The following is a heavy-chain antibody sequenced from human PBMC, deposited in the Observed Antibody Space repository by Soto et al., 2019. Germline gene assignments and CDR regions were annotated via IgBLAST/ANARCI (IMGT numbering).Heavy chain of an antibody. V-gene: IGHV3-30*09. CDR2: ISYDGSDK. Sequence: VQLVESGGGEVQPGRSLRLSCAASGFKYTDFALHWVRQAPGKGLEWVAIISYDGSDKYYAHSVKGRFVISRDNPKNTLYLEMNSLRPEDTAVYFCARRDWDSYYAIDVWGRGTTVTVFS. J-gene: IGHJ6*02. CDR3: ARRDWDSYYAIDV. CDR1: GFKYTDFA. D-gene: IGHD3-22*01.